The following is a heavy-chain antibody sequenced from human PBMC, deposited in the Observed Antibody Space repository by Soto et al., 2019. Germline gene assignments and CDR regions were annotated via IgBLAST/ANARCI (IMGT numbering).Heavy chain of an antibody. Sequence: XSAKVSCKAFSYSFMKYGINWVRQAPGQGLEWVGWISPYSGYTHSAQKFHGRLTLTTDTAASTAYMELRILRSADTALYYCAREASVLIPAAQPSRFDSWGQGTLVTVS. D-gene: IGHD2-2*01. J-gene: IGHJ4*02. V-gene: IGHV1-18*01. CDR1: SYSFMKYG. CDR3: AREASVLIPAAQPSRFDS. CDR2: ISPYSGYT.